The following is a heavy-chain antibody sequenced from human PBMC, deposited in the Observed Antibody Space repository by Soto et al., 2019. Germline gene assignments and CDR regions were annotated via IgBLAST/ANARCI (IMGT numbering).Heavy chain of an antibody. CDR3: APSFSVPAFDRSWGGNHKKYSENFEY. D-gene: IGHD3-9*01. CDR1: GFSLTTSGVG. V-gene: IGHV2-5*02. Sequence: QITLKESGPTLVKPTETLTLTCTFSGFSLTTSGVGVGWIGQPPGKALEWLALIFWDDGKRYSPSRRSRLTITKDTAKNQVVLTLTNLDPVDTATYYCAPSFSVPAFDRSWGGNHKKYSENFEYWGQGTLVTVSS. J-gene: IGHJ4*02. CDR2: IFWDDGK.